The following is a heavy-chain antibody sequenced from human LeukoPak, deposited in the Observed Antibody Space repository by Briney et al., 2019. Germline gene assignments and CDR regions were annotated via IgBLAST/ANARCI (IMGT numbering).Heavy chain of an antibody. V-gene: IGHV3-7*01. Sequence: QPGGSLRLSCAASGFTFSRYWMSWVRQAPGRGLEWVANIKQDGSEKKYVDSVKGRFTISRDNAKNSLYLQMNSLRAEDTAVYYCARVAVHSSGYYPEYYFDYWGQGTLVTVSS. CDR2: IKQDGSEK. CDR3: ARVAVHSSGYYPEYYFDY. J-gene: IGHJ4*02. CDR1: GFTFSRYW. D-gene: IGHD3-22*01.